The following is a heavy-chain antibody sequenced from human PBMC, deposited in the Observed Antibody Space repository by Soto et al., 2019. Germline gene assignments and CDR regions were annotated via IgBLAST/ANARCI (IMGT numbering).Heavy chain of an antibody. CDR2: INPNSGGT. CDR1: GYTFTGYY. V-gene: IGHV1-2*02. CDR3: ARGLGYYYDIPGPDY. J-gene: IGHJ4*02. Sequence: ASVKVSCKASGYTFTGYYMHWVRQAPGQGLEWMGWINPNSGGTNYAQRFQGRVTMTRDTSISTAYMELSRLRSDDTAVYYCARGLGYYYDIPGPDYWGKETLFTVPS. D-gene: IGHD3-22*01.